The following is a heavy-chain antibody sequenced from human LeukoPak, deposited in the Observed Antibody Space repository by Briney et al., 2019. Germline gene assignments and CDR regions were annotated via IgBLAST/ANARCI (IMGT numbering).Heavy chain of an antibody. CDR1: GFTFSSYS. CDR3: ARDGGGNSFDY. D-gene: IGHD4-23*01. V-gene: IGHV3-21*01. CDR2: ISSSSSYI. J-gene: IGHJ4*02. Sequence: GGSLRLSCAASGFTFSSYSMNWVRQAPGKGLEWVSSISSSSSYIYYADSVKGRFTISRDNAKNSLYLQMNNLRAEDTAVYYCARDGGGNSFDYWGQGTLVTVSS.